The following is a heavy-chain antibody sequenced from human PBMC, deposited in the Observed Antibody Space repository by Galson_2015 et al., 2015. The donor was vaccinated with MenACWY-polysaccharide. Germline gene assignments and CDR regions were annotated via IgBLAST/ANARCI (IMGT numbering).Heavy chain of an antibody. V-gene: IGHV4-39*07. Sequence: ETLSLTCTVSGGSISRTSHYWAWIRQPPGKGLEWIGSIYDSGTTYYNPSLKSRVTISVDTSQNQFSLNVTSVTAADTAVCFCARDSHYYGSGSYGWFDPWGQGILVPVSS. D-gene: IGHD3-10*01. CDR2: IYDSGTT. CDR1: GGSISRTSHY. CDR3: ARDSHYYGSGSYGWFDP. J-gene: IGHJ5*02.